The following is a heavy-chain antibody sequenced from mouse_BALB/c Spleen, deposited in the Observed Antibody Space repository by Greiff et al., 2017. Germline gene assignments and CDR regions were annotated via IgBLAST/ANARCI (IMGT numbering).Heavy chain of an antibody. CDR1: GFTFGSYA. Sequence: EVQLVESGGGLVKPGGSLKLSCAASGFTFGSYAMSWVRQTPEKRLEWVATISSGGSYTYYPDSVKGRFTISRDNAKNTLYLQMSSLRSEDTAMYYCARQVDGNYAMDYWGQGTSVTVSS. J-gene: IGHJ4*01. CDR2: ISSGGSYT. CDR3: ARQVDGNYAMDY. V-gene: IGHV5-9-3*01.